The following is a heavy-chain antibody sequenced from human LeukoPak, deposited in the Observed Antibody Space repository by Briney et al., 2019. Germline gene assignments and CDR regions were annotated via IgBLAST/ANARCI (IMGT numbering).Heavy chain of an antibody. CDR3: ARVGYNWNDGSSRKYYYYYYGMDV. D-gene: IGHD1-1*01. CDR2: IYPGDSDT. V-gene: IGHV5-51*01. Sequence: KCGESLKISCKGSGYSFTSYWIGWVRQMPGKGLEWMGIIYPGDSDTRYSPSFQGQVTISADKSISTAYLQWSSLKASDTAMYYCARVGYNWNDGSSRKYYYYYYGMDVWGKGTTVTVSS. CDR1: GYSFTSYW. J-gene: IGHJ6*04.